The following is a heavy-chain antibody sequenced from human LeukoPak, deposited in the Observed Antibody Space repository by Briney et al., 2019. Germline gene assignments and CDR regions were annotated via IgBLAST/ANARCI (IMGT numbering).Heavy chain of an antibody. CDR2: IIPIFGAA. D-gene: IGHD3-22*01. V-gene: IGHV1-69*05. CDR3: ARTYYYDSSGYCYVGYFDY. J-gene: IGHJ4*02. Sequence: ASVKVSCKASGGTFSSYAISWVRQAPGQGLEWMGGIIPIFGAANYAQKFQGRVTITTDESTSTAYMELSSLRSEDTVVYYCARTYYYDSSGYCYVGYFDYWGQGTLVTVSS. CDR1: GGTFSSYA.